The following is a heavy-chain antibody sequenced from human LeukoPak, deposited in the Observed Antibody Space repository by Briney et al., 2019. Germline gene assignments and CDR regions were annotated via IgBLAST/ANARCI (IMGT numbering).Heavy chain of an antibody. J-gene: IGHJ5*02. CDR2: IYYSGST. Sequence: SETLSLTCTVSGDSITSRNYLWGWIRQPPGKGLEYIASIYYSGSTYYNPSLKSRVTISVDTSKNQFSLKLSSVTAADTAVYYCARHPYCSSTSCYLPFWFDPWGQGTLVTVSS. CDR3: ARHPYCSSTSCYLPFWFDP. D-gene: IGHD2-2*01. V-gene: IGHV4-39*01. CDR1: GDSITSRNYL.